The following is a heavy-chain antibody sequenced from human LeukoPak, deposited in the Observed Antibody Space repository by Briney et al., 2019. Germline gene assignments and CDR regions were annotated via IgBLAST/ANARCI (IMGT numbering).Heavy chain of an antibody. CDR3: ARDPRAKYYDYVWGSFDY. CDR2: ISAYNGNT. CDR1: GYTFTSYG. D-gene: IGHD3-16*01. V-gene: IGHV1-18*01. Sequence: ASVKVSCKASGYTFTSYGISWVRQAPGQGLEWMGWISAYNGNTNYAQKLQGRVTMTTDTSTSTAYVELRSLRSDDTAVYYCARDPRAKYYDYVWGSFDYWGQGTLVTVSS. J-gene: IGHJ4*02.